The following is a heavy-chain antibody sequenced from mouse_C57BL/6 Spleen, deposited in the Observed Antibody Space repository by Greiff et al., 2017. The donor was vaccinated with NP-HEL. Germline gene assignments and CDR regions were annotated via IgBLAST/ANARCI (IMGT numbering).Heavy chain of an antibody. CDR1: GYTFTSYW. Sequence: QVQLKQSGAELVKPGASVKMSCKASGYTFTSYWITWVKQRPGQGLEWIGDIYPGSGSTNYNEKFKSKATLTVDTSSSTAYMQLSSLTSEDSAVYYCARYDDGYYLFAYWGQGTLVTVSA. CDR3: ARYDDGYYLFAY. D-gene: IGHD2-3*01. J-gene: IGHJ3*01. CDR2: IYPGSGST. V-gene: IGHV1-55*01.